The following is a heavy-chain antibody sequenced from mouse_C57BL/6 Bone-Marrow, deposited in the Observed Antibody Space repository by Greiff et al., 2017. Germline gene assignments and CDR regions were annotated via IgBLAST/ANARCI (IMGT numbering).Heavy chain of an antibody. D-gene: IGHD1-1*01. CDR1: GYSITSGYY. CDR3: ARLYGRGDY. V-gene: IGHV3-6*01. J-gene: IGHJ4*01. CDR2: ISYDGSN. Sequence: DVQLQASGPGLVKPSQSLSLTCSVTGYSITSGYYWNWIRQFPGNKLEWMGYISYDGSNNYNPSLKNRISITRDTSKNQFYLKLNSVTTEDTATYYCARLYGRGDYWGQGTSVTVSS.